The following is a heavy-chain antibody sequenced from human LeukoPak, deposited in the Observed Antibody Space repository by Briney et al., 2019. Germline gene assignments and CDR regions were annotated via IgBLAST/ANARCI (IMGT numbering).Heavy chain of an antibody. CDR2: IYTSGHT. Sequence: SETLSLTCTVSGGSMSDHYWSWIRKSPGKGLERIGYIYTSGHTDYNPSLKSRVTISVDTSKNQFFLKLRSVTAADTAVYYYARRDTGMGRLDPWGQGILVRVSS. CDR1: GGSMSDHY. V-gene: IGHV4-4*09. D-gene: IGHD5-18*01. J-gene: IGHJ5*02. CDR3: ARRDTGMGRLDP.